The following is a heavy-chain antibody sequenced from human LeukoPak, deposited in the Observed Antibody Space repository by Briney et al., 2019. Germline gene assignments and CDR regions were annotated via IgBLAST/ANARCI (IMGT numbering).Heavy chain of an antibody. CDR1: GFTFSSYG. J-gene: IGHJ6*02. V-gene: IGHV3-30*18. CDR3: AKDMGSSWYSRYYYYGMDV. Sequence: PGGSLGLSCAASGFTFSSYGMHWVRQAPGKGLEWVAVISYDGSNKYYADSVKGRFTISRDNSKNTLYLQMNSLRAEDTAVYYCAKDMGSSWYSRYYYYGMDVWGQGTTVTVSS. CDR2: ISYDGSNK. D-gene: IGHD6-13*01.